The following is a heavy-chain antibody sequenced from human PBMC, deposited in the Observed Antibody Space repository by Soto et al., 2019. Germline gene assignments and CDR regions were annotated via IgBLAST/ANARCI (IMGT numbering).Heavy chain of an antibody. CDR1: GFTFSSYA. D-gene: IGHD6-13*01. CDR3: ARRQIPPPTRGAANARGGMDV. CDR2: ISGSGGST. Sequence: GGSLRLSCAASGFTFSSYAMSWVRQAPGKGLEWVSAISGSGGSTSYADSVKGRFTISRDNSKNTLYLKMSSLRAEDTAVYYCARRQIPPPTRGAANARGGMDVWGQGTTVTVSS. V-gene: IGHV3-23*01. J-gene: IGHJ6*02.